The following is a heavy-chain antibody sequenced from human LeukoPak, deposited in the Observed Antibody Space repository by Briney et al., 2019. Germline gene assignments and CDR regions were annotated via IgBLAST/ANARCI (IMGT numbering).Heavy chain of an antibody. J-gene: IGHJ4*02. D-gene: IGHD6-19*01. Sequence: GASVKVSCKASGYTFTSYGISWVRQAPGQGLEWMGWISAYNGNTNYAQKLQGRVTMTTDTSTSTAYMELRSLRSDDTAVYHCATSRSGWYYFDYWGQGTLVTVSS. V-gene: IGHV1-18*04. CDR2: ISAYNGNT. CDR1: GYTFTSYG. CDR3: ATSRSGWYYFDY.